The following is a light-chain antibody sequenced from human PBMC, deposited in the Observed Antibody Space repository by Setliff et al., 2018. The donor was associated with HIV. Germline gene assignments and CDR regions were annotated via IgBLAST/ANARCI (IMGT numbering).Light chain of an antibody. CDR2: DIT. V-gene: IGLV2-11*01. J-gene: IGLJ1*01. Sequence: QSVLAQPRSVSGSPGQSVTFSCTGASSDIGGYNYVSWYQQHPGKAPKLLIYDITKRPSGVPDRFSGSKSGNTASLTISGLQADDEADYYCCSYAGNYVFVFGGGTKVTV. CDR1: SSDIGGYNY. CDR3: CSYAGNYVFV.